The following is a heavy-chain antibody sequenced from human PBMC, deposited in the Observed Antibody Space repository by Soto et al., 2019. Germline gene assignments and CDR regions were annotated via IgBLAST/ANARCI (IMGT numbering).Heavy chain of an antibody. CDR3: ARQRRDFDY. CDR2: IYSSGST. J-gene: IGHJ4*02. Sequence: QVQLQESGPGLVKPSETLSLTCTVSGGSISGYYWSWIRQPPVKGLQWIGYIYSSGSTNYNPSLKSRVTISVDTSKNQISLNLSSVTAADTAVYYCARQRRDFDYWGKGSLVTVSS. CDR1: GGSISGYY. V-gene: IGHV4-59*08.